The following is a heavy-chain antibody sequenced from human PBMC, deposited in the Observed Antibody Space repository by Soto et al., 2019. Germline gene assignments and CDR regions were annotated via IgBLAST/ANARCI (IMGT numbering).Heavy chain of an antibody. D-gene: IGHD3-3*01. CDR3: ARHWRDAYQGGGFDI. CDR1: GYSFTSYW. CDR2: IHPGDSQT. Sequence: GESLKISCKGSGYSFTSYWIGWVRRMPGKGLEWMAMIHPGDSQTRFSLSFQGQVSTSVDKSISTAYLHLSSLKASDTAIYYCARHWRDAYQGGGFDIGGQGTVVTVSS. J-gene: IGHJ3*02. V-gene: IGHV5-51*01.